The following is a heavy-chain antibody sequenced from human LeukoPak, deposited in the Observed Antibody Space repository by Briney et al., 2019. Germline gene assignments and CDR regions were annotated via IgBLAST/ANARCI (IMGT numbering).Heavy chain of an antibody. CDR2: IRSSGTTV. J-gene: IGHJ4*02. CDR1: GFTFSDYY. V-gene: IGHV3-11*04. CDR3: ARDRGAVTDVFDY. Sequence: GGSLRLSCVASGFTFSDYYMSWIRQAPGKGLEWVSYIRSSGTTVHYADSVKGRFTISRDNAKNSLYLQMNSLRAEDTAVYYCARDRGAVTDVFDYWGQGTLVTVSS. D-gene: IGHD6-19*01.